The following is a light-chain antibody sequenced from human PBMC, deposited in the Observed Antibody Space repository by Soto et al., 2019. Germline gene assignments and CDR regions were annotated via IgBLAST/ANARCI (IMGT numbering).Light chain of an antibody. Sequence: QSVLTQPPSVSGAPGXXVTISCTXXXXNIGAGYDVHWYQQLPGTAPKLLIYGNSNRPSGVPDRFSGSKSGTSASLAITGLQAEDEADYYCQSYDSSLSALFGGGTKLTVL. CDR1: XXNIGAGYD. CDR2: GNS. J-gene: IGLJ3*02. CDR3: QSYDSSLSAL. V-gene: IGLV1-40*01.